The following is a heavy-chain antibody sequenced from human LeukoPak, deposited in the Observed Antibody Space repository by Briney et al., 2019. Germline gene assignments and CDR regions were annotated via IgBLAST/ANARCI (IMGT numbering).Heavy chain of an antibody. J-gene: IGHJ5*02. CDR1: GFTFSSYS. V-gene: IGHV3-48*01. CDR3: ARGMRRTYSSSSNWFDP. D-gene: IGHD6-6*01. CDR2: ISSSSSTI. Sequence: PGGSLRLSCAASGFTFSSYSMNWVRQAPGKGLEWVSYISSSSSTIYYADSVKGRFTISRDNAKNSLYLQMNSLRAEDTAVYYCARGMRRTYSSSSNWFDPWGQGTLVTVSS.